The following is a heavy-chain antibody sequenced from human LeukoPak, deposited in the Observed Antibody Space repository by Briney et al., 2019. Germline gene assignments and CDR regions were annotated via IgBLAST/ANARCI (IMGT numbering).Heavy chain of an antibody. V-gene: IGHV1-69*13. J-gene: IGHJ4*02. CDR1: GGTFSSYA. Sequence: ASVKVSCKASGGTFSSYAISWVRQAPGQGLEWMGGIIPIFGTANYAQKFQGRVTITADESTSTAYMELSSLRSEDTAVYYCARGWLPSTAPFDYWGQGTLVTVSS. CDR2: IIPIFGTA. CDR3: ARGWLPSTAPFDY. D-gene: IGHD5-24*01.